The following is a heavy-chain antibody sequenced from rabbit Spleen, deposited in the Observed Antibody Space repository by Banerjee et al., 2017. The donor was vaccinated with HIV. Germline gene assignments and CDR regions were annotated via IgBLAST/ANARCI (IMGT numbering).Heavy chain of an antibody. CDR1: GFSFSDRDV. CDR2: INTYTVKS. Sequence: QEQLVESGGGLVRPEGSLKLSCKASGFSFSDRDVMCWVRQAPGKGLEWIACINTYTVKSVYASWATGRFTFSRTSSTTVTLQMTSLTAADTAAYFCARDLTGIIGWNFYLWGQGTLVTVS. D-gene: IGHD1-1*01. CDR3: ARDLTGIIGWNFYL. J-gene: IGHJ3*01. V-gene: IGHV1S45*01.